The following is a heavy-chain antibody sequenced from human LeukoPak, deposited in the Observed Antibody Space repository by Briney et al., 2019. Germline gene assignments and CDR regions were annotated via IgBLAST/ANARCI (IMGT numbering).Heavy chain of an antibody. CDR3: ARTASPTNEDVLTEYMGINWHFDL. J-gene: IGHJ2*01. CDR2: TSSSGVIK. D-gene: IGHD3-9*01. Sequence: PGGSLRLSCAASGFTFTDYYMTWIRQAPGKGLEWVSHTSSSGVIKQYADSVKGRFTISRDNAKSSLFLQMNGLRAEDTAVYYCARTASPTNEDVLTEYMGINWHFDLWGRGTLVAVSS. CDR1: GFTFTDYY. V-gene: IGHV3-11*01.